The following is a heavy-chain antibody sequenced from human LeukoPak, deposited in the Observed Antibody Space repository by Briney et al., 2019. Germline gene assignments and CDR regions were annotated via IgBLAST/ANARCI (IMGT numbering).Heavy chain of an antibody. D-gene: IGHD6-13*01. CDR2: INPNSGGT. CDR3: ARGPPAYSSSWYYFDY. Sequence: ASVKVSCKASGYTFTGYYMHWVRQAPGQGLEWMGWINPNSGGTNYAQKFQGWVTMTGDTSISTAYMELSRLRSDDTAVYYCARGPPAYSSSWYYFDYWGQGTLVTVSS. CDR1: GYTFTGYY. J-gene: IGHJ4*02. V-gene: IGHV1-2*04.